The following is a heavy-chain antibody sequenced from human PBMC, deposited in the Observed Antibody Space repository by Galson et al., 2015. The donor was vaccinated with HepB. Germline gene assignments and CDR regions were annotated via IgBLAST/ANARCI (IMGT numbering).Heavy chain of an antibody. J-gene: IGHJ4*02. D-gene: IGHD3-22*01. V-gene: IGHV4-30-2*01. Sequence: TLSLTCTVSGGSISSGGFSWSWIRQPPGKGLEWIGYIYHSGSTSYNPTLKNRVTISVDTSKNQFSLRLTSVTAADTAVYYCARAPWRYFYDSSGPSASSYFDNWGQGTLVTVSS. CDR1: GGSISSGGFS. CDR3: ARAPWRYFYDSSGPSASSYFDN. CDR2: IYHSGST.